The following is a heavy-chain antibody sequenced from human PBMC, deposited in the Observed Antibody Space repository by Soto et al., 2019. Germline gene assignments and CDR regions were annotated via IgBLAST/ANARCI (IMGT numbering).Heavy chain of an antibody. Sequence: SQTLSLTCAISGDSVSSNSAAWNWIRQSPSRGLEWLGRTYYRSKWYNDYAVSVKSRITINPDTSKNQFSLQLNSETPEDTAVYYCARDRRDYVWGSYRYSGDYYYYYGMDVWGQGTTVTV. J-gene: IGHJ6*02. CDR1: GDSVSSNSAA. D-gene: IGHD3-16*02. CDR3: ARDRRDYVWGSYRYSGDYYYYYGMDV. CDR2: TYYRSKWYN. V-gene: IGHV6-1*01.